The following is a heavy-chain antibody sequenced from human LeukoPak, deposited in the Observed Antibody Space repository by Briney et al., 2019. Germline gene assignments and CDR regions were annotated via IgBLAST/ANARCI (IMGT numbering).Heavy chain of an antibody. V-gene: IGHV3-9*01. Sequence: GGSLRPSCAASGFTFDDYAMHWVRQAPGKGLEWVSGISWNSGSIGYADSVKGRFTISRDNAKNSLYLQMNSLRAEDTALYYCAKDSDLDTAMAVDYWGQGTLVTVSS. D-gene: IGHD5-18*01. CDR3: AKDSDLDTAMAVDY. CDR1: GFTFDDYA. CDR2: ISWNSGSI. J-gene: IGHJ4*02.